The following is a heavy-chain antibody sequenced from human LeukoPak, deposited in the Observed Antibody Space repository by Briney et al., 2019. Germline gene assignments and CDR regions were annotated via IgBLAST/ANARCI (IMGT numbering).Heavy chain of an antibody. J-gene: IGHJ6*03. Sequence: SETLSLTCTVSGGSISSGSYYWSWIRQPAGKGLEWIGRIYTSGSTNYNPSLKSRVTISVDTSKNQFSLKLSSVTAADTAVYYCARDPGAAMGGDYYYYYMDVCGKGTTVTVSS. V-gene: IGHV4-61*02. CDR3: ARDPGAAMGGDYYYYYMDV. D-gene: IGHD2-2*01. CDR1: GGSISSGSYY. CDR2: IYTSGST.